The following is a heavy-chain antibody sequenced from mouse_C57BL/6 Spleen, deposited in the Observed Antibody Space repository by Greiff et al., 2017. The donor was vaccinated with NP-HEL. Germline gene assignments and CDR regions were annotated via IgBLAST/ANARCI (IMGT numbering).Heavy chain of an antibody. J-gene: IGHJ2*01. CDR1: GFTFTDYY. CDR3: ARFSPAYYSNYALDY. Sequence: VQVVEFGGGLVQPGGSLSPSCAASGFTFTDYYMSWVRQPPGKALEWWGFIRNKANGYTTEYSASVKGRFTISRDNSQSILYLQMNALRAEDSATYYCARFSPAYYSNYALDYWGQGTTLTVSS. CDR2: IRNKANGYTT. D-gene: IGHD2-5*01. V-gene: IGHV7-3*01.